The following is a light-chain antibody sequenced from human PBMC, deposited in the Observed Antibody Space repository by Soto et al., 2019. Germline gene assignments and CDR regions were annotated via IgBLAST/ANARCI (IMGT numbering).Light chain of an antibody. V-gene: IGLV2-14*03. J-gene: IGLJ2*01. CDR3: CSYSTTSALV. CDR1: SADIGAFNY. CDR2: DVS. Sequence: QSALTQPASVSGSPGQSITISCAGTSADIGAFNYVSWYQHHPDKAPKLLIYDVSYRPSGVSTRFSASKSANTASLTISGLQADDEADYYCCSYSTTSALVFGGGTKQTVL.